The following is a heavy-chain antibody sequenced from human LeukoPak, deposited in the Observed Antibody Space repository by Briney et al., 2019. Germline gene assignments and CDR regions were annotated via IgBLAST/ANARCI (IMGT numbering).Heavy chain of an antibody. Sequence: SETLSLTCTVSGGSLSSGGYYWSWLRQHPGRGLEWIGYIYYSGSTYYNPSLKSRVAISVDTPKNQFSLKLSSVTAADTAVYYCASESTNRRRGYSYDHFDYWGQGTLVTVSS. CDR2: IYYSGST. V-gene: IGHV4-31*03. J-gene: IGHJ4*02. CDR3: ASESTNRRRGYSYDHFDY. CDR1: GGSLSSGGYY. D-gene: IGHD5-18*01.